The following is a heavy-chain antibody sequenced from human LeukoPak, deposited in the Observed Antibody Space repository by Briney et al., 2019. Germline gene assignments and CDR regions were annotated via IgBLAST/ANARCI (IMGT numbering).Heavy chain of an antibody. Sequence: ASVKVSCKASGYTFTNYDINWVRQASGQGLEWMGWMNSNSGNTGYAQKFQGRFTMTWDTSISTAYMELSSLRSEDTAVYYCARDAYADDAFDIWGQGTMVTVSS. V-gene: IGHV1-8*01. J-gene: IGHJ3*02. CDR2: MNSNSGNT. CDR3: ARDAYADDAFDI. CDR1: GYTFTNYD.